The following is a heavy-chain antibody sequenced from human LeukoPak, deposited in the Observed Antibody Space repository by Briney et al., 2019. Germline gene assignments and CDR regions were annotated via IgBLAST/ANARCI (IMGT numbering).Heavy chain of an antibody. D-gene: IGHD1-26*01. CDR3: ARESGIMVGDYYYYYMDV. Sequence: GGSLRLSCTASGFAFSTYDMNWVRQAPGKGLEWVSYISGGSTYIYYTDSVKGRFTISRDNAKNSLNLQMESLSAEDTAVYYYARESGIMVGDYYYYYMDVWGIGTTVTISS. CDR1: GFAFSTYD. V-gene: IGHV3-21*01. CDR2: ISGGSTYI. J-gene: IGHJ6*03.